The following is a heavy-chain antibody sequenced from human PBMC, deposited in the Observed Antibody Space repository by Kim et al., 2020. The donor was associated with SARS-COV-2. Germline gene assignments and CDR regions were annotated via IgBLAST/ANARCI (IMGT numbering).Heavy chain of an antibody. Sequence: GGSLRLSCAASGFTFNNYGMHWVRQAPGKGLEWVAFISYEGSRRYYGDFVQGRFTISRDSSENTVHLQMNSLRAEDTAVYYCAKDGAILEIRGAQGYF. CDR1: GFTFNNYG. CDR3: AKDGAILEIRGAQGYF. D-gene: IGHD1-1*01. J-gene: IGHJ2*01. CDR2: ISYEGSRR. V-gene: IGHV3-30*18.